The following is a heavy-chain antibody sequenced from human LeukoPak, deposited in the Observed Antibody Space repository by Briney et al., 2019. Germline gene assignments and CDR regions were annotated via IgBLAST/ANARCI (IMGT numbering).Heavy chain of an antibody. D-gene: IGHD2-2*01. V-gene: IGHV3-23*01. Sequence: PGGSLRLSCAASGFSLSSYAMSWVRQAPGKGLERVSAISSTDAGTYHADSVRGRFTISRDSSKNTLYLQMNSLRAEDTAVYYCAKGLGYCSSTSCYATGAFDIWGQGTMVTVSS. J-gene: IGHJ3*02. CDR3: AKGLGYCSSTSCYATGAFDI. CDR2: ISSTDAGT. CDR1: GFSLSSYA.